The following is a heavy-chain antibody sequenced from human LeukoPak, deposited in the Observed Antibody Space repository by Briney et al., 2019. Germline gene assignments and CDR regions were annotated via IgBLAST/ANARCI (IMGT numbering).Heavy chain of an antibody. Sequence: SETLSLTCAVYGGSFSGYYWSWIRQPPGKGLEGIGEIEHGGSTVYNPSLESRVSMPVDTSKNQFSLRLASVAAADTAVYYCARVEMATIPNYFYYYMDVWGKGTTVTVSS. CDR2: IEHGGST. CDR3: ARVEMATIPNYFYYYMDV. CDR1: GGSFSGYY. J-gene: IGHJ6*03. V-gene: IGHV4-34*01. D-gene: IGHD5-24*01.